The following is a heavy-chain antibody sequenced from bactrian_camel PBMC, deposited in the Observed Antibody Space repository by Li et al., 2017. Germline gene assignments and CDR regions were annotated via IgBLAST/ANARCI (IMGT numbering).Heavy chain of an antibody. D-gene: IGHD2*01. CDR3: AADGTTALGFCSGSYWDGSWPNS. CDR1: GYSGDC. CDR2: IYIAFHPEDQRT. J-gene: IGHJ6*01. V-gene: IGHV3S54*01. Sequence: HVQLVESGGGLVEPGGSLRLSCAASGYSGDCMGWSRQAPGKEREAVATIYIAFHPEDQRTYYASSVKGRFTISPGNATNTVSLQMNSLKPEDTAMYYCAADGTTALGFCSGSYWDGSWPNSRGQGTQVTVS.